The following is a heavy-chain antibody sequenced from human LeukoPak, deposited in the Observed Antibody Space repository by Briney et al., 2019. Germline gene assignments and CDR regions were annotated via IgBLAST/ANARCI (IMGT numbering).Heavy chain of an antibody. CDR2: IWYDGSNK. V-gene: IGHV3-33*01. D-gene: IGHD2-2*01. CDR1: GFTFSSYG. CDR3: AGDSSTSLGWFDP. Sequence: GGSLRLSCAASGFTFSSYGMHWVRQAPGKGLEWVAVIWYDGSNKYYADSVEGRFTISRDNSKNTLYLQMNSLRAEDTAVYYCAGDSSTSLGWFDPWGQGTLVTVSS. J-gene: IGHJ5*02.